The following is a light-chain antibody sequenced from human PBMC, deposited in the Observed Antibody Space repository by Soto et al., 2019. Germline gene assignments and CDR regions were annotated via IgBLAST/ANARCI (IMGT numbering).Light chain of an antibody. J-gene: IGKJ1*01. Sequence: DIQMPQSPSTLSGSVGDRVTITCLASQTTSSWLGWYQQKPGKAHKLLIYKASTLKSGVPSRFSGSGSGTEFTLTISSLQPDDFATYYCQHYNSYSEAFGQGTKVDIK. CDR2: KAS. CDR3: QHYNSYSEA. CDR1: QTTSSW. V-gene: IGKV1-5*03.